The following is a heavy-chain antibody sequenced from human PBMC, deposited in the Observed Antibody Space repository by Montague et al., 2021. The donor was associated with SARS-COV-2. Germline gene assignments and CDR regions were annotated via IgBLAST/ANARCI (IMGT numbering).Heavy chain of an antibody. V-gene: IGHV4-39*01. CDR1: GGSITRNYY. J-gene: IGHJ3*02. CDR3: ARPLVRGVPKAFDI. D-gene: IGHD3-10*01. CDR2: IYYSGTT. Sequence: SKTLSLTCTVSGGSITRNYYWGWIRQPPGKGLEWVGNIYYSGTTXXNPSLESRVTTSVDASKNQFSLNLTSVTAADTAVYYCARPLVRGVPKAFDIWGQGALAIVSS.